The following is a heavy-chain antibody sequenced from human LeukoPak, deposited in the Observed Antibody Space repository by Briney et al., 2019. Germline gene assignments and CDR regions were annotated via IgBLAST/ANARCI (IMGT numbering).Heavy chain of an antibody. D-gene: IGHD6-19*01. CDR1: GYTFTGYY. CDR3: ARGRAVAILRWFDP. CDR2: INPNSGGT. V-gene: IGHV1-2*02. J-gene: IGHJ5*02. Sequence: GASVKVSCKASGYTFTGYYMHWVRQAPGQGLEWMGWINPNSGGTNYAQKFQGRVTMTRDTSISTAYMELSRLRSDDTAVYYCARGRAVAILRWFDPRGQGTLVTVSS.